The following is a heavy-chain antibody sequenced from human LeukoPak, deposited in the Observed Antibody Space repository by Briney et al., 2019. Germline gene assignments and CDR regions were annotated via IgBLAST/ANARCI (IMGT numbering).Heavy chain of an antibody. CDR2: IIPIFGTA. CDR1: GGTFSSCA. Sequence: ASVKVSCKASGGTFSSCAISWVRQAPGQGLEWMGGIIPIFGTANYAQKFQGRVTITADESTSTAYMELSSLRSEDTAVYYCAREYSFGFGFDYWGQGTLVTVSS. CDR3: AREYSFGFGFDY. J-gene: IGHJ4*02. D-gene: IGHD3-10*01. V-gene: IGHV1-69*13.